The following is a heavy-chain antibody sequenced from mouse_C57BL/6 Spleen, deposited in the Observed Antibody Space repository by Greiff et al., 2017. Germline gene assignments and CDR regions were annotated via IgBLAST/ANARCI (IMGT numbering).Heavy chain of an antibody. Sequence: EVMLVESGGGLVKPGGSLKLSCAASGFTFSDYGMHWVRQAPEKGLEWVAYISSGSSTIYYADTVKGRFTISRDNAKNTLFLQMTSLRSEDTAMYYCARQGPFDYGSSYWYFDVWGTGTTVTVSS. CDR2: ISSGSSTI. D-gene: IGHD1-1*01. CDR3: ARQGPFDYGSSYWYFDV. CDR1: GFTFSDYG. V-gene: IGHV5-17*01. J-gene: IGHJ1*03.